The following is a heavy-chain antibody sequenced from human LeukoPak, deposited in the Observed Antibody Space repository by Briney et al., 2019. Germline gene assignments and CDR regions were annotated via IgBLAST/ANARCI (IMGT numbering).Heavy chain of an antibody. D-gene: IGHD6-19*01. CDR1: GYTFTSYG. Sequence: GASVKVSYKASGYTFTSYGISWVRQAPGQGLEWMGWISAYNGNTNYAQKLQGRVTMTTDTSTSTAYMELRSLRSDDTAVYHCARDQGSGWTYYFDYWGQGTLVTVSS. CDR2: ISAYNGNT. V-gene: IGHV1-18*01. CDR3: ARDQGSGWTYYFDY. J-gene: IGHJ4*02.